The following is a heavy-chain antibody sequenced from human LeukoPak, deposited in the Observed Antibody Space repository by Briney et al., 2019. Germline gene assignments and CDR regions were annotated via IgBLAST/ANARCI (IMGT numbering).Heavy chain of an antibody. CDR3: ARAPYCGGDCYSRYFDY. D-gene: IGHD2-21*02. Sequence: ASVKVSCKASGGTFSSYAISWVRQAPGQGLEWMGGIIPIFGTANYAQKFQGRVTITADESTSTAYMELSSLRSEDTAVYYCARAPYCGGDCYSRYFDYWGQGTLVTVSS. V-gene: IGHV1-69*13. CDR2: IIPIFGTA. J-gene: IGHJ4*02. CDR1: GGTFSSYA.